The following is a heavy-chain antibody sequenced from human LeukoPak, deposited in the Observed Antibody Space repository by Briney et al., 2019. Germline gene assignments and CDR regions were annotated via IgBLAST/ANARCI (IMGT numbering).Heavy chain of an antibody. V-gene: IGHV4-34*01. CDR2: INHSGST. D-gene: IGHD6-13*01. CDR3: ASLGTGIAAGKHAFDI. Sequence: SETLSLTCAVYGGSFSGYYWSWIRQPPGKGLEWIGEINHSGSTNYNPSLKSRVTISVDTSKNQFSLKLSSVTAADTAVYYCASLGTGIAAGKHAFDIWGQGTMVTVSS. J-gene: IGHJ3*02. CDR1: GGSFSGYY.